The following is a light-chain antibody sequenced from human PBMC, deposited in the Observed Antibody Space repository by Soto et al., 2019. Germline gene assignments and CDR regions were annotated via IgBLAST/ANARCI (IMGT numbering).Light chain of an antibody. V-gene: IGKV1-9*01. CDR1: QALSNY. J-gene: IGKJ4*02. CDR3: HQLSRYQLT. CDR2: SAS. Sequence: DIQLTQSPSVLSASVGDTVTISCRASQALSNYLAWYQQKPGKAPDLLIYSASTLQSGVPSRFSGSGSETEFSLTIRALQPEDFATYYCHQLSRYQLTFGAGTKVDIX.